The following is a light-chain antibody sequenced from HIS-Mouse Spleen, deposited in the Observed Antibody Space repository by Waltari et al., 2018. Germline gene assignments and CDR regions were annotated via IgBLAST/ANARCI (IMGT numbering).Light chain of an antibody. CDR2: DDS. J-gene: IGLJ1*01. CDR1: NLGRKR. V-gene: IGLV3-21*02. Sequence: SYVLTQPPSLSVAPGHTARLPCRGNNLGRKRVHWYQQKPGQAPVLGVYDDSDRPSGIPERFSGSNSGNTATLTISRVEAGDEADYYCQVWDSSSDRVFGTGTKVTVL. CDR3: QVWDSSSDRV.